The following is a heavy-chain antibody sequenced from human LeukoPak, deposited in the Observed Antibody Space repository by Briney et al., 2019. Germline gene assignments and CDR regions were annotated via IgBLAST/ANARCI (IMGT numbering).Heavy chain of an antibody. Sequence: GESLKISCKGSGYTFNTYWIGWVRQMPGKGLEWMGIIYPSDSDTKYSPTFQGHVTISADKSISTAYLQWSSLKASDTAMYYCAVKLELHNYFDYWGQGTLVTVSS. J-gene: IGHJ4*02. CDR1: GYTFNTYW. CDR2: IYPSDSDT. V-gene: IGHV5-51*01. D-gene: IGHD1-7*01. CDR3: AVKLELHNYFDY.